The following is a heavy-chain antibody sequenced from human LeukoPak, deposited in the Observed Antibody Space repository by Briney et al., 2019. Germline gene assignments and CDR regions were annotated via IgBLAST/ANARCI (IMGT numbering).Heavy chain of an antibody. CDR1: GYSISSGFY. CDR2: IYHSGST. V-gene: IGHV4-38-2*02. CDR3: ARGRFLEWLLS. Sequence: SETLSLTCTVSGYSISSGFYWGWIRQPPGKGLEWIGSIYHSGSTYYNPSLNSRVTISVDTSKNQFSLKLSSVTAADTAVYYCARGRFLEWLLSWGQGTLVTVSS. J-gene: IGHJ5*02. D-gene: IGHD3-3*01.